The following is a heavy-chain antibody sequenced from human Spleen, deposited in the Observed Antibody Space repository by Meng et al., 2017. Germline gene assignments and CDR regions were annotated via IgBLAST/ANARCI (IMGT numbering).Heavy chain of an antibody. CDR2: IYSGGNT. V-gene: IGHV3-53*01. CDR1: GFTVSHNY. Sequence: GGSLRLSCAASGFTVSHNYMSWVRQAPGKGLEWVSVIYSGGNTYYADSVKGRFTLSRDNSKNTLYLQMNSLRAEDTAVYYCASLAYSGYDTAFDIWGQGTLVTVSS. CDR3: ASLAYSGYDTAFDI. D-gene: IGHD5-12*01. J-gene: IGHJ3*02.